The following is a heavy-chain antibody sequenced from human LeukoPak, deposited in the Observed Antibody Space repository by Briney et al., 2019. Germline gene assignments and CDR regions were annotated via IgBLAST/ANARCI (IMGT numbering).Heavy chain of an antibody. D-gene: IGHD6-13*01. V-gene: IGHV3-48*01. J-gene: IGHJ2*01. Sequence: QTGGSLRLSRAASGFTFSTHTMNWVRQAPGKGLEWVSSISSASSTIHYADSVKGRFTISRDNAKNSLFLQLNSLRAEDTAVYYCARGMYSSTWSNPYWYFDLWGRGTLVTVSS. CDR3: ARGMYSSTWSNPYWYFDL. CDR1: GFTFSTHT. CDR2: ISSASSTI.